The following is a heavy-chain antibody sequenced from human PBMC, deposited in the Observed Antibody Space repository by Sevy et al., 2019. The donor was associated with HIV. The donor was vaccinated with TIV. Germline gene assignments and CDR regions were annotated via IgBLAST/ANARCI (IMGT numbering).Heavy chain of an antibody. CDR2: IKSKTDGGTT. D-gene: IGHD3-9*01. CDR3: TTDQAVTYYDILTGYYKDDAFDI. V-gene: IGHV3-15*01. J-gene: IGHJ3*02. CDR1: GFTFSNAW. Sequence: GGSLRLSCAASGFTFSNAWMSWVRQAPGKGLEWVGRIKSKTDGGTTDYAAPVKGRFTISRDDSKNTLYLQMNSLKTEDTAVYYCTTDQAVTYYDILTGYYKDDAFDIWGQGTMVTVSS.